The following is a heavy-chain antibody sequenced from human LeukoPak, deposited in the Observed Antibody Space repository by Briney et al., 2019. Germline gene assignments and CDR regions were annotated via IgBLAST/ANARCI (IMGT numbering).Heavy chain of an antibody. Sequence: GGSLRLSCAVSGFTFSSYGMHWVRQAPGKGLEWVAFIRYDGSNKYYADSVKGRFTISRDNSKNTLYLQMNSLRAEDTAVYYCAQVGGYYDILTGYYTYFDYWGQGTLVTVSS. J-gene: IGHJ4*02. D-gene: IGHD3-9*01. CDR3: AQVGGYYDILTGYYTYFDY. CDR1: GFTFSSYG. V-gene: IGHV3-30*02. CDR2: IRYDGSNK.